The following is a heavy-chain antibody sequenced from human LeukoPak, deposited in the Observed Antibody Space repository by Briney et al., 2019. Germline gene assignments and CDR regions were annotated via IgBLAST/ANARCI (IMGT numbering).Heavy chain of an antibody. J-gene: IGHJ4*02. Sequence: PGGSLRLSCAASGFTFDDYAMHWVRQTPGKGLEWVSLISWDGGSTYYADSAKGRFTISRDNSKNSLYLQMNSLRAEDTALYYCAKNAKRRYDSSGFYYYYFDYWGQGTLVTVSS. D-gene: IGHD3-22*01. CDR1: GFTFDDYA. CDR3: AKNAKRRYDSSGFYYYYFDY. CDR2: ISWDGGST. V-gene: IGHV3-43D*03.